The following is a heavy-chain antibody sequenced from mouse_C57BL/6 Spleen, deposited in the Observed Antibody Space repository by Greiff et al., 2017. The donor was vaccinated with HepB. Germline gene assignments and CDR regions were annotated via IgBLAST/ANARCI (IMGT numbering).Heavy chain of an antibody. J-gene: IGHJ3*01. CDR3: TGGQRRSWFAY. Sequence: EVKLQESGAELVRPGASVKLSCTASGFNIKDDYMHWVKQRPEQGLEWIGWIDPENGDTEYASKFQGKATITADTSSNTAYLQLSSLTSEDTAVYYCTGGQRRSWFAYWGQGTLVTVSA. V-gene: IGHV14-4*01. D-gene: IGHD3-2*02. CDR1: GFNIKDDY. CDR2: IDPENGDT.